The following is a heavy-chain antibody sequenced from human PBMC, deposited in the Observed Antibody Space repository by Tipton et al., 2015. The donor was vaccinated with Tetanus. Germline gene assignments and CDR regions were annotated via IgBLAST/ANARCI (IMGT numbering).Heavy chain of an antibody. J-gene: IGHJ4*02. D-gene: IGHD6-19*01. CDR2: IYYSGYT. V-gene: IGHV4-39*01. CDR3: TRLPRQWLAHGDY. CDR1: GGSINSSYY. Sequence: TLSLTCTVSGGSINSSYYWGWIRQPPGKGLEWIGSIYYSGYTYYKASLKSRLSLSVDTSKSHFSLSLRSVTAADTAVYYCTRLPRQWLAHGDYWGQGALVTVSS.